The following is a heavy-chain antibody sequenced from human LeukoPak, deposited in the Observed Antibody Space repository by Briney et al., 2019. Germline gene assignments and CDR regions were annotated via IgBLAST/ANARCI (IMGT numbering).Heavy chain of an antibody. CDR2: ISGSGGST. CDR1: GFTVSSNY. V-gene: IGHV3-23*01. Sequence: GGSLRLSCAASGFTVSSNYMTWVRQAPGQGLEWVSVISGSGGSTYYADSVKGRFTISRDNSKNTLYLQMNSLRAEDTAVYYCAKDQQGSRRDYFDYWGQGTLVTVSS. CDR3: AKDQQGSRRDYFDY. D-gene: IGHD1/OR15-1a*01. J-gene: IGHJ4*02.